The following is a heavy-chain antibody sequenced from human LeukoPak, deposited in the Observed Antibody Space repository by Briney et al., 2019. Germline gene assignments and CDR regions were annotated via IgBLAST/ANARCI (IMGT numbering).Heavy chain of an antibody. V-gene: IGHV1-46*01. Sequence: ASVKVSCKASGYTFTSYYMHWVRQPPGQGLEGMGIINPSGGSTSYAQKFQGRVTMTRDTSTSTVYMELSSLRSEDTAVYYCARGGGYCTNGVCYSRSNWFDPWGQGTLVTVSS. CDR1: GYTFTSYY. J-gene: IGHJ5*02. CDR3: ARGGGYCTNGVCYSRSNWFDP. CDR2: INPSGGST. D-gene: IGHD2-8*01.